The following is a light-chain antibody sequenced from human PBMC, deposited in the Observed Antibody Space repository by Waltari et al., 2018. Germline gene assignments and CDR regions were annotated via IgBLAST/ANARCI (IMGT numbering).Light chain of an antibody. CDR1: QGISSY. V-gene: IGKV1-9*01. CDR3: QQLNSYF. Sequence: IQLTQSPSSLSASVGDRVTITCRASQGISSYLAWYQQKPGKVPKLLIYAASTLQSGVPSRFSGSGSGTDFTLTISSLQPEDFATYYCQQLNSYFFGPGTKVDIK. J-gene: IGKJ3*01. CDR2: AAS.